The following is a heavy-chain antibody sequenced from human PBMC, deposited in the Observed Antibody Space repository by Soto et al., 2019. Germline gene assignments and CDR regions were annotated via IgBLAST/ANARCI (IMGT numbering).Heavy chain of an antibody. V-gene: IGHV2-5*02. CDR1: GFSLSTRGAG. D-gene: IGHD5-12*01. CDR2: IFWDDDK. Sequence: QITLKESGPPLVKTTQTLTLTCSFSGFSLSTRGAGVGWIRQPPGKALEWLALIFWDDDKWYSPSLSSRLTITEYTSKNQVVLTMTNIDPVDTATYYCAHRSRGYAYYFDQWGQGTLVTVSS. J-gene: IGHJ4*02. CDR3: AHRSRGYAYYFDQ.